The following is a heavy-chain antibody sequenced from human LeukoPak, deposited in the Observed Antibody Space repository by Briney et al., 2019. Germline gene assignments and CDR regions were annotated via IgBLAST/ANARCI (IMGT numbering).Heavy chain of an antibody. CDR3: ARVPAAPRLYMDV. V-gene: IGHV4-39*07. Sequence: PSETLSLTCTVSGVSIRSSYYYWGWIRQPPGKGLEWIGSIYDSGSTYYNPSLKSRVTISVDTSKNQFSLKLSSVTAADTAVYYCARVPAAPRLYMDVWGQGTTVIVSS. CDR1: GVSIRSSYYY. D-gene: IGHD2-2*01. J-gene: IGHJ6*02. CDR2: IYDSGST.